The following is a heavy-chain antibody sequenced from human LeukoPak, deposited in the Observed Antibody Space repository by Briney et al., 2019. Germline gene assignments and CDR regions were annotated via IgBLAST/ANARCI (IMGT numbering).Heavy chain of an antibody. V-gene: IGHV4-4*07. Sequence: SETLSLTCTVSGDSISSYYWSWIRQPAGKGLEWIGRIYTSGSTNYNPSLKSRVTMLVDTSKNQFSLKLSSVTAADTAVYYCARDFVIGGMDVWGQGTTVTVSS. CDR1: GDSISSYY. J-gene: IGHJ6*02. D-gene: IGHD3-16*02. CDR3: ARDFVIGGMDV. CDR2: IYTSGST.